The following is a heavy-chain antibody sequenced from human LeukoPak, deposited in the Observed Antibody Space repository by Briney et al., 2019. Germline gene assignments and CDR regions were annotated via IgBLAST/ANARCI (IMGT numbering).Heavy chain of an antibody. V-gene: IGHV4-39*01. CDR3: ARQAYYDYVWGSYRPLPFDY. Sequence: PSETLSLTCTVSGGSISSSSYYWGWIRQPPGKGLEWIGSIYYSGSTYYNPSLKSRVTISVDTSKNQFSLKLSSVTAADTAVYYCARQAYYDYVWGSYRPLPFDYWGQGTLVTVSS. CDR2: IYYSGST. CDR1: GGSISSSSYY. D-gene: IGHD3-16*02. J-gene: IGHJ4*02.